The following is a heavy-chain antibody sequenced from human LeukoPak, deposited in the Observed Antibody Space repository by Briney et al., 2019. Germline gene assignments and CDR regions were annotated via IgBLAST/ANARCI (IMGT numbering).Heavy chain of an antibody. CDR3: ARDYHGDNFFDY. J-gene: IGHJ4*02. D-gene: IGHD4-17*01. CDR1: GFTFTSYT. CDR2: VSSSSSHI. Sequence: GGSLRLSCAASGFTFTSYTMNWVRQAPGKGLEWVSSVSSSSSHICYADSVKGRFTISRDNAKNSLYLQMNSLRAEDTAVYYCARDYHGDNFFDYWGQGTLVTVPS. V-gene: IGHV3-21*01.